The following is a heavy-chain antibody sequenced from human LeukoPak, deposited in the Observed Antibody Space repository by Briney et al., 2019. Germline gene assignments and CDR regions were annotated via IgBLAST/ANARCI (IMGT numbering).Heavy chain of an antibody. CDR1: GFTFSSYE. V-gene: IGHV3-48*03. CDR2: ISSSGSAM. J-gene: IGHJ4*02. D-gene: IGHD2-15*01. CDR3: VRDGRYCSGGRCFPI. Sequence: GGSLRLSCAASGFTFSSYEMNWVRQAPGKGLEWVSFISSSGSAMYYADSVKGRFTISRDNAKNSLYLQMNSLRAEDTALYYCVRDGRYCSGGRCFPIWGQGTLVTVST.